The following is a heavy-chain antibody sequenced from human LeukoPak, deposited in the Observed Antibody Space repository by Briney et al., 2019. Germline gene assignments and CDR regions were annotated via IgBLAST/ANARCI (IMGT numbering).Heavy chain of an antibody. CDR2: IFSHGET. D-gene: IGHD2-8*01. CDR3: ARDPPAVSINTYA. J-gene: IGHJ4*02. V-gene: IGHV3-66*01. Sequence: XVXQXXGXXXEWVSLIFSHGETSYADSVKGRFTISRDNSKNTLYLQMNGLRVEDTAVYYCARDPPAVSINTYAWGQGTLVTVSS.